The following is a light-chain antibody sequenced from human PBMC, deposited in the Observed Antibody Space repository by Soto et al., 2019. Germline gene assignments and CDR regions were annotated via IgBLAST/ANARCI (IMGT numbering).Light chain of an antibody. CDR1: QSISRW. Sequence: LPASLGDKSPITFRASQSISRWLAWYQQKPGKAPKLLIFDASSLESGVPSRFSGSGSGTEFTLTISCLQSEDFAVYYCQQYKSWPITFGQGTRLEIK. V-gene: IGKV1-5*01. J-gene: IGKJ5*01. CDR2: DAS. CDR3: QQYKSWPIT.